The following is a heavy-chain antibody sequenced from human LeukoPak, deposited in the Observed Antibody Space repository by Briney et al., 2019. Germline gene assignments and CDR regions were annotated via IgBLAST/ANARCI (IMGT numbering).Heavy chain of an antibody. J-gene: IGHJ5*02. CDR1: GGSISSYY. D-gene: IGHD3-10*01. Sequence: PSETLSLTCTVSGGSISSYYWSWIRQPAGKGLEWIGRIYTSGSTNYNPSLKSRVTMSVDTSKNQFSLKLSSVTAADTAVYYCARDYYGSGSYYAGDWFDPWGQGTLVTVSS. CDR3: ARDYYGSGSYYAGDWFDP. V-gene: IGHV4-4*07. CDR2: IYTSGST.